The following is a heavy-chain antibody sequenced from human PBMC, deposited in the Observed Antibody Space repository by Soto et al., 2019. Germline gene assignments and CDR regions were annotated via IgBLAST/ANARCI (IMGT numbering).Heavy chain of an antibody. Sequence: GGSLRLSCAASGFTFTTYSLTWVRQAAGKGLEWVASIGISSNYIYYADSVKGRFTISRDNAKNSLFLQMNSLRAEDTAVYYCATLTYCSSASCPNYYYVMDVWGQGTTVTVSS. CDR3: ATLTYCSSASCPNYYYVMDV. CDR1: GFTFTTYS. J-gene: IGHJ6*02. CDR2: IGISSNYI. D-gene: IGHD2-2*01. V-gene: IGHV3-21*06.